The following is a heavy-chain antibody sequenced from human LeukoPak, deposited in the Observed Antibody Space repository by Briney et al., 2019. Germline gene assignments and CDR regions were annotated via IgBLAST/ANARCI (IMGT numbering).Heavy chain of an antibody. CDR1: GFTFSSYA. V-gene: IGHV4-30-4*08. CDR2: IYYSGST. J-gene: IGHJ5*02. D-gene: IGHD3-9*01. CDR3: ARVLRYFDWSLDP. Sequence: LRLSCAASGFTFSSYAMSWVRQPPGKGLEWIGYIYYSGSTYYNPSLKSRVTISVDTSKNQFSLKLSSVTAADTAVYYCARVLRYFDWSLDPWGQGTLVTVSS.